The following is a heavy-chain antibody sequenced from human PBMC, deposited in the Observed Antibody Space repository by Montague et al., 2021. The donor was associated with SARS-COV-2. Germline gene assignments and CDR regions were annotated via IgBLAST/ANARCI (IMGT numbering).Heavy chain of an antibody. D-gene: IGHD3-9*01. CDR3: AKDPGGITLFFP. J-gene: IGHJ5*02. Sequence: SLRLSCAASGFTFSTYAMSWVRRAPGKGLEWVSAISGSGDSTYYADSVKGRFTISRDNSKNTLYLQMNSLRAEDTAVYYCAKDPGGITLFFPWGQGTLVTVSS. CDR2: ISGSGDST. V-gene: IGHV3-23*01. CDR1: GFTFSTYA.